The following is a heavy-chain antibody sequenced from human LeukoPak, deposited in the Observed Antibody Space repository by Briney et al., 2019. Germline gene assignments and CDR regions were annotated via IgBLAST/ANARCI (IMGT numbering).Heavy chain of an antibody. Sequence: GGSLRLSCAASGFSFSAYGVQWVRQAPGKGLEWVAVIWYDGSSKDYADSVKGRFTLSRDNSKNTLYLQMNSLTVEDTAVYYCARSQSSSLIDYWGQGTLVTVSS. CDR2: IWYDGSSK. J-gene: IGHJ4*02. CDR1: GFSFSAYG. V-gene: IGHV3-33*01. CDR3: ARSQSSSLIDY. D-gene: IGHD6-13*01.